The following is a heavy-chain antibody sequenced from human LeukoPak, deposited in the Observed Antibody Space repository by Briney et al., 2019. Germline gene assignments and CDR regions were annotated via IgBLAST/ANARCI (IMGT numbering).Heavy chain of an antibody. CDR2: INSDGSST. J-gene: IGHJ3*02. V-gene: IGHV3-74*01. D-gene: IGHD1-26*01. Sequence: GGSLRLSCAASGFTFSSYWMHWVRQAPGKGLVWVSRINSDGSSTSYADSVKGRFTISRDNAKNTLYLQMGSLRAEDMAVYYCARVLVGATLLDIWGQGTMVTVSS. CDR3: ARVLVGATLLDI. CDR1: GFTFSSYW.